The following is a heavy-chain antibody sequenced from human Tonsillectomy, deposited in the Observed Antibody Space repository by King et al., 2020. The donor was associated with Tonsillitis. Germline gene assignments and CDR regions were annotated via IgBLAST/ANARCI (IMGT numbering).Heavy chain of an antibody. Sequence: QLQESGPGLVKPADILSLTCTVSGDSLSSGSFYWSWIRQPPGKGLEWIGYVFHSGTTNYNPSLQSRVTISFDTSKNQFSLKLTSVTAADTARYFCARGSMVWGVSGFDPWGQGTLVRVSS. J-gene: IGHJ5*02. CDR1: GDSLSSGSFY. D-gene: IGHD3-10*01. CDR3: ARGSMVWGVSGFDP. CDR2: VFHSGTT. V-gene: IGHV4-61*01.